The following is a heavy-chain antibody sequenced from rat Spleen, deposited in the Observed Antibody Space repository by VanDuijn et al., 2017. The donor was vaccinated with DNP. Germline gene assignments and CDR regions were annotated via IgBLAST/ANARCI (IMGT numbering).Heavy chain of an antibody. CDR3: TRGSSLPGYLDY. Sequence: EVQLVESGGGLVQPGRSLKLYCAASGFTFSNYGMAWVRQAPKKGLEWVATISTRGSKIYYPDSVKGRLTISRDNAKNTLYLQMDSLRSEDTATYYCTRGSSLPGYLDYWGQGTLVTVSS. CDR2: ISTRGSKI. CDR1: GFTFSNYG. D-gene: IGHD1-4*01. V-gene: IGHV5S13*01. J-gene: IGHJ3*01.